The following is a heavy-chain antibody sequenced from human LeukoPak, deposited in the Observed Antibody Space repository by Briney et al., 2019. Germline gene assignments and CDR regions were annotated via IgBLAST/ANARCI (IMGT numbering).Heavy chain of an antibody. CDR1: GYTFTDYN. D-gene: IGHD2-15*01. V-gene: IGHV1-2*02. CDR3: ARDLAGYLDY. CDR2: ISPNSGST. J-gene: IGHJ4*02. Sequence: ASVKVSCKTSGYTFTDYNIHWVRQAPGQGLEWMGWISPNSGSTYYAQQFQGRVTMTRDTSITTAYMELSRLTSDDTAVYYCARDLAGYLDYWGQGTLVTVSS.